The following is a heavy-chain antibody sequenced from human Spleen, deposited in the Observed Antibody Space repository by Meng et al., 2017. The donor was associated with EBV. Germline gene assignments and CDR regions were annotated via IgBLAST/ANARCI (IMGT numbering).Heavy chain of an antibody. D-gene: IGHD1-14*01. J-gene: IGHJ5*02. Sequence: IPLEESGPPPGKPPQTPPLPCTFSGCSLTSSGVGVGWIRQPPGKALEWLALIYWNDDKRYSPSLKNRVTITKDTSKNQVVLTMTNVDPVDTATYFCAHRRKGITGPNWFDPWGQGILVTVSS. CDR2: IYWNDDK. CDR1: GCSLTSSGVG. V-gene: IGHV2-5*01. CDR3: AHRRKGITGPNWFDP.